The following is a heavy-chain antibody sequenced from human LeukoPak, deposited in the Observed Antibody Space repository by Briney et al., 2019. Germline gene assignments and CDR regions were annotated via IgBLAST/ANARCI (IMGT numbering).Heavy chain of an antibody. D-gene: IGHD5-24*01. V-gene: IGHV3-53*01. J-gene: IGHJ4*02. CDR3: ASLDGYRTQTLTHIDY. CDR1: GFSVSKTY. Sequence: GGSLRLSCAASGFSVSKTYMNWVRQAPGKGPEWVSVIRSGGDTQYADSVKGRFTVSRDDSKNTLYLQMNSLRAEDTAVYYCASLDGYRTQTLTHIDYWGQGTLVTVSS. CDR2: IRSGGDT.